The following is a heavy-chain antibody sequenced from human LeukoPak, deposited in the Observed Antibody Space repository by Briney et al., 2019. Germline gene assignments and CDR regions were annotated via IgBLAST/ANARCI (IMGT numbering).Heavy chain of an antibody. D-gene: IGHD5-18*01. CDR3: ARGGKTAMADY. CDR1: GFTFSIND. V-gene: IGHV3-13*01. J-gene: IGHJ4*02. Sequence: GGSLRLSCTASGFTFSINDMPWVRQATGKGLEWVSGVGTVGDKYYAGSVKGRFTISREDAKNSVYLQMNSLRAGDTAVYYCARGGKTAMADYWGQGTLVTVSS. CDR2: VGTVGDK.